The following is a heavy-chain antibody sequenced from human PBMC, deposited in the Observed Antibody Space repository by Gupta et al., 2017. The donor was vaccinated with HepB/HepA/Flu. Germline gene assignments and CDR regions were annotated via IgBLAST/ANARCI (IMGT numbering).Heavy chain of an antibody. D-gene: IGHD6-19*01. V-gene: IGHV3-30*18. CDR3: AKDGAFGPLLEVAGIGYFFDY. CDR2: MSYDGSDE. J-gene: IGHJ4*02. Sequence: QVQVVESGGGVVQPGRSLRLSCAASGFTFSSYGMHWVRQAPGKGLEWVAAMSYDGSDEYYADSVKGRFTISRDISKNTLYLEMSSLRREDTAVYYCAKDGAFGPLLEVAGIGYFFDYWGQGTLVTVSS. CDR1: GFTFSSYG.